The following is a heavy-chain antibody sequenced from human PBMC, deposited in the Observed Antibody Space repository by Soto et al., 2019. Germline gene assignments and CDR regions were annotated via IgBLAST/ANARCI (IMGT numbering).Heavy chain of an antibody. CDR2: INPNSGGT. CDR1: GYTFTGYY. Sequence: ASVKVSCKASGYTFTGYYMHWVRQAPGQGLEWMGWINPNSGGTNYAQKFQGWVTMTRDTSISTAYMELSRLRSDDTAVYYCAREGYCSSTSCYNPLYYYYYYGMDVWGQGTTVTV. J-gene: IGHJ6*02. CDR3: AREGYCSSTSCYNPLYYYYYYGMDV. V-gene: IGHV1-2*04. D-gene: IGHD2-2*02.